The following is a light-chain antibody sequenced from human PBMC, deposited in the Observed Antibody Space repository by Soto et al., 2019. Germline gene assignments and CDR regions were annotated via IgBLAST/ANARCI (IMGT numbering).Light chain of an antibody. CDR3: ATWDDNLNGMV. V-gene: IGLV1-44*01. CDR2: INN. J-gene: IGLJ3*02. Sequence: QSVLTQPPSASGTPGQRVTISCSGSSSNIGNYTVNWYQQLPGMAPKLLIHINNHRPSGVPDRFSGSKSGTSASLAISGLQYEDEANYYCATWDDNLNGMVFGGGTKVTVL. CDR1: SSNIGNYT.